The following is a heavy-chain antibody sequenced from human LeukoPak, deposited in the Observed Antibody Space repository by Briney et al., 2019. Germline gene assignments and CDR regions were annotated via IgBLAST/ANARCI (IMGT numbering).Heavy chain of an antibody. Sequence: ASVKVSCKASGYTFTGYYMHWVRQAPGQGREWMGWINPNSGDTNYSQKFQGRVSMTRDTSINTAYMELSRLTSDDTAVYYCARDLYSSGWTDAFDIWGQGTMVTVSS. CDR3: ARDLYSSGWTDAFDI. CDR1: GYTFTGYY. V-gene: IGHV1-2*02. J-gene: IGHJ3*02. CDR2: INPNSGDT. D-gene: IGHD6-19*01.